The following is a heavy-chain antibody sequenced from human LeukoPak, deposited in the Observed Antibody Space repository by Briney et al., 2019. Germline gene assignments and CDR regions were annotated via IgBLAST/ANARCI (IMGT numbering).Heavy chain of an antibody. D-gene: IGHD1-26*01. J-gene: IGHJ4*02. CDR1: GFTFSSYS. Sequence: GGSLRLSCAASGFTFSSYSMNWVRQAPGKGLEWVSSISSSSSYIYYADSVKGRFTISRDNAKNSLYLQMNSLRAGDTAVYYCARAGGGGSYLDYWGQGTLVTVSS. CDR2: ISSSSSYI. V-gene: IGHV3-21*01. CDR3: ARAGGGGSYLDY.